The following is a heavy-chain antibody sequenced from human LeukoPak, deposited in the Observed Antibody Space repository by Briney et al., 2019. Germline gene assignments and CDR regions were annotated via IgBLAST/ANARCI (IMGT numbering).Heavy chain of an antibody. V-gene: IGHV4-39*07. D-gene: IGHD1-26*01. CDR3: ARSYSGSFLY. J-gene: IGHJ1*01. CDR2: IFYSGST. CDR1: GGSISTSNYY. Sequence: SETLSLTCTVSGGSISTSNYYWGWIRQPPGKGLEWIGNIFYSGSTYYSPSLRSRVTISLDTSKNQVSLRLSSVTAADTAVYYCARSYSGSFLYWGQGSLVTVSS.